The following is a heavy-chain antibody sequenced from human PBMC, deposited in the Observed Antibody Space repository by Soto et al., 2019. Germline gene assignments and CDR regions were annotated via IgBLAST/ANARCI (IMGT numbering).Heavy chain of an antibody. CDR3: AKGLYYYDSSGYRLFDY. J-gene: IGHJ4*02. Sequence: GGSLRLSCAASGFMFNNYAVSWFLQTPGKGLEWVSTVSVSGGTTYYADSLKGRFTISRDNSKKTVYLQMNRLRADDTAIYYCAKGLYYYDSSGYRLFDYWGQGTLVTVSS. CDR1: GFMFNNYA. D-gene: IGHD3-22*01. CDR2: VSVSGGTT. V-gene: IGHV3-23*01.